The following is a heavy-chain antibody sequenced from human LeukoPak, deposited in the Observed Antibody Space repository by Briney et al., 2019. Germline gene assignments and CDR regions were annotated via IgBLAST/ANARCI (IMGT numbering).Heavy chain of an antibody. D-gene: IGHD2-15*01. V-gene: IGHV3-30*18. Sequence: GGSLRLSCAASGFTFSSYGMHWVRQAPGKGLEWVAVISYDGSNKYYADSVKGRFTISRDNSKNTLYLQMNSLRAEDTAVYYCVKDLRAKSGGSRGWHDAFDIWGQGTMVTVSS. J-gene: IGHJ3*02. CDR2: ISYDGSNK. CDR3: VKDLRAKSGGSRGWHDAFDI. CDR1: GFTFSSYG.